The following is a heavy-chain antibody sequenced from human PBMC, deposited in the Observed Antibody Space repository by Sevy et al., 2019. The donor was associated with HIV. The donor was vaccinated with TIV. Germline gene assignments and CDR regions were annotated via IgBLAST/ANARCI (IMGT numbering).Heavy chain of an antibody. CDR3: AGQVGDTVMAIFDY. V-gene: IGHV3-73*01. Sequence: GGSLRLSCAASGFAFRGSAIHWVRQASGKGLEWIGRIRGKGKGLGTVYVPSGKGRLTISRDDSKKTAYLEMSSLKIDDTAVYYCAGQVGDTVMAIFDYWGQGTLVTVSS. D-gene: IGHD1-26*01. CDR2: IRGKGKGLGT. CDR1: GFAFRGSA. J-gene: IGHJ4*02.